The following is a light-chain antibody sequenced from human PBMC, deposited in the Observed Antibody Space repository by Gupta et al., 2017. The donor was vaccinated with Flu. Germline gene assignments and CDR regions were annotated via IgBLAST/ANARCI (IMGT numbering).Light chain of an antibody. CDR1: QRTNNY. J-gene: IGKJ1*01. CDR3: QQSDSTPTA. Sequence: PSSLSASVGDRVTITCRASQRTNNYLNWYQQKPGKAPKLLIYAASSLQSGVPSRFSGSGSGTDFTLTISSLQPEDFATYYCQQSDSTPTAFGQGTXVEIK. CDR2: AAS. V-gene: IGKV1-39*01.